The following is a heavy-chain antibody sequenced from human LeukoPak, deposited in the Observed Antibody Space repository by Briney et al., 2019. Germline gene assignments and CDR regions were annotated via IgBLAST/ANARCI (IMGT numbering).Heavy chain of an antibody. CDR1: GDSVSSGY. J-gene: IGHJ1*01. CDR2: IQDSGIT. CDR3: AGRGHRYSRD. V-gene: IGHV4-4*09. D-gene: IGHD2-15*01. Sequence: SETLSLICNVSGDSVSSGYWSWIRQSPGKGLEWIGFIQDSGITDYNPSLKSRLYMSVDISKNQFSLNLRSVPAADTAVYYCAGRGHRYSRDWGQGILVTISS.